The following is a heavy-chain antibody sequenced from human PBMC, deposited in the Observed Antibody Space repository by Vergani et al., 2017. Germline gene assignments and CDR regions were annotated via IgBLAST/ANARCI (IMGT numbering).Heavy chain of an antibody. D-gene: IGHD3-16*01. CDR1: GGSISSGSYY. J-gene: IGHJ6*02. Sequence: QVQLQESGPGLVKPSQTLSLTCTVSGGSISSGSYYWSWIRQPAGKGLEWIGRIYTSGSTNYNPSLKSRVTISVDTSKNQFSLKLSSVTAADTAVYYCAGDSQRGGGEPPYYYYGMDVWGQGTTVTVSS. V-gene: IGHV4-61*02. CDR3: AGDSQRGGGEPPYYYYGMDV. CDR2: IYTSGST.